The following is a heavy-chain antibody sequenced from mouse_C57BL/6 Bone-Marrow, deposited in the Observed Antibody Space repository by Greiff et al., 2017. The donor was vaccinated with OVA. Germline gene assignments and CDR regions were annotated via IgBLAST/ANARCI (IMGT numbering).Heavy chain of an antibody. Sequence: EVKVVESGGGLVKPGGSLKLSCAASGFTFSSYAMSWVRQTPEKRLEWVATISDGGSYTYYPDNVKGRFTISRDNAKNNLYLQMSHLKSEDTAMYYWGRGGGDYYGSSYAMDYWGQGTSVTVSS. CDR3: GRGGGDYYGSSYAMDY. D-gene: IGHD1-1*01. CDR1: GFTFSSYA. CDR2: ISDGGSYT. V-gene: IGHV5-4*03. J-gene: IGHJ4*01.